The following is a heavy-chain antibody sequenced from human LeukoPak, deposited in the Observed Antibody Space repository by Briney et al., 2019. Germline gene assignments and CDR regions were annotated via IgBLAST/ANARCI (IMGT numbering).Heavy chain of an antibody. Sequence: SETLSLTCAVYGGSFSGYYWSWIRQPPGKGLEWIGEINHSGSTNYNPSLKSRVTISVDTSKNRFSLKLSSVTAADTAVYYCARGVGQQLVPIIWFDPWGQGTLVTVSS. CDR2: INHSGST. V-gene: IGHV4-34*01. D-gene: IGHD6-13*01. CDR1: GGSFSGYY. CDR3: ARGVGQQLVPIIWFDP. J-gene: IGHJ5*02.